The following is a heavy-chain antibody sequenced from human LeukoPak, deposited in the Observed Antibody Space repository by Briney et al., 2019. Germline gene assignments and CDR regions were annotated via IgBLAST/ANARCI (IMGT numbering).Heavy chain of an antibody. V-gene: IGHV1-18*01. J-gene: IGHJ4*02. D-gene: IGHD3-10*01. CDR1: GYTFTGYG. CDR2: ISAYNGNT. Sequence: ASVKVSCKASGYTFTGYGISWVRQAPGQGLEWMGWISAYNGNTNYAQKLQGRVTMTTDTSTSTAYMELRSLRSDDTAVYYCAAIMVRGVQYYFDYWGQGTLVTVSS. CDR3: AAIMVRGVQYYFDY.